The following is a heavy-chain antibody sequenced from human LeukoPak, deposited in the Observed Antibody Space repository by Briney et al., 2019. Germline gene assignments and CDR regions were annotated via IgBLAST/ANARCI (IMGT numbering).Heavy chain of an antibody. CDR1: GFTFSSYA. V-gene: IGHV3-30-3*01. J-gene: IGHJ4*02. D-gene: IGHD4-17*01. CDR3: ARAGGRTTVTSPLVDY. Sequence: QPGRSLRLSCAASGFTFSSYAMHWVRQAPGKGLEWVAVISYDGSNKYYADSVKGRFTISRDNSKNTLYLQMNSLSAEATAVYSCARAGGRTTVTSPLVDYWGQGTLVTVSS. CDR2: ISYDGSNK.